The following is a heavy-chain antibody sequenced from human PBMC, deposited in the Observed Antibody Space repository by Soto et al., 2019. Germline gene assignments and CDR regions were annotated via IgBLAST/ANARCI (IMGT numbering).Heavy chain of an antibody. J-gene: IGHJ6*02. V-gene: IGHV4-34*01. CDR3: ARGCYGSGSYLPSNYYYYGMDV. Sequence: SETLSLTCAVYGGSFSGYYWSWIRQRPGKGLEWIGEINHSGSTNYNPSLKSRVTISVDTSKNHFSLKLSSVTAADTAVYYCARGCYGSGSYLPSNYYYYGMDVWGQGTTVT. D-gene: IGHD3-10*01. CDR1: GGSFSGYY. CDR2: INHSGST.